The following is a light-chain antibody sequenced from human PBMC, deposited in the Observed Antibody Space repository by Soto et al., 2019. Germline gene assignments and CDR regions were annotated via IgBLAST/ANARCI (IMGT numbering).Light chain of an antibody. Sequence: EIVLTQSPGTLSLSPGERATLSCRASQSVGSYLAWYQQKPGQAPRLLIYDASNRATGIPARFSGSGSGTGFPPTNITLEPEDFAVYYGQERSVCPMLSVGGGTKLE. CDR2: DAS. V-gene: IGKV3-11*01. CDR1: QSVGSY. CDR3: QERSVCPMLS. J-gene: IGKJ4*01.